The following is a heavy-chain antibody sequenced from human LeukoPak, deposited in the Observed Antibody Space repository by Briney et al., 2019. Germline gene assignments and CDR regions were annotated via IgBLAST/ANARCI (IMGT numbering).Heavy chain of an antibody. CDR2: INHSGST. Sequence: PSETLSLTCAVYGGSFRGYHWSWIRQPPGKGLEWIGEINHSGSTNYNPSLESRVTISVDKTKSQFSLQLSSVTAADTAVYYCARHGSRVMATIEDFWGQGTLVIVSS. CDR1: GGSFRGYH. J-gene: IGHJ4*02. CDR3: ARHGSRVMATIEDF. V-gene: IGHV4-34*01. D-gene: IGHD5-12*01.